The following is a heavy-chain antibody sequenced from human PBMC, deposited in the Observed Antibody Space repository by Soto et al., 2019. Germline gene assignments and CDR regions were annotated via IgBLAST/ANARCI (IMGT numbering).Heavy chain of an antibody. CDR3: AKGVLRYFDWVGPLDY. Sequence: PGGSLRLSCAASGFTFSSYGMHWVRQAPGKGLEWVAVISYDGSNKYYADSVKGRFTISRDNSKNTLYLQMNSLRAEDTAVYYCAKGVLRYFDWVGPLDYWGQGTLVTVSS. J-gene: IGHJ4*02. CDR2: ISYDGSNK. CDR1: GFTFSSYG. D-gene: IGHD3-9*01. V-gene: IGHV3-30*18.